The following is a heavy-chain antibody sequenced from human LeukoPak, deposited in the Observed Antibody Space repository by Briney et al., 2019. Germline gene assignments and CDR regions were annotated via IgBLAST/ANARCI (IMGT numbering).Heavy chain of an antibody. V-gene: IGHV3-74*01. Sequence: PGGSLRLSCAASGFTFSRYAMHWVRQTPGMGLVWVSRLAADGSGTNYADSVKGRFTISRDNAKNTVYLQMSSLRAEDTAVYYCARYGSTGPTTAYLDHWGQGTLVTVSS. CDR2: LAADGSGT. CDR1: GFTFSRYA. CDR3: ARYGSTGPTTAYLDH. J-gene: IGHJ4*01. D-gene: IGHD1-1*01.